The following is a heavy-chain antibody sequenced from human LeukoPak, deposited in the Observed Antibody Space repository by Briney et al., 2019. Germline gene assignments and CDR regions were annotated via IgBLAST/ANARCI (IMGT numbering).Heavy chain of an antibody. CDR3: ARGRGSVVGFGY. CDR1: GYTFTNYN. Sequence: ASVKVSCKASGYTFTNYNINWARQATGQGLEWMGWVNPRSGNTGYLQKFQGRLTITRDTSIDTAYMDLGSRSSEDTAVYYCARGRGSVVGFGYWGQGTLVTVSS. CDR2: VNPRSGNT. J-gene: IGHJ4*02. D-gene: IGHD2-15*01. V-gene: IGHV1-8*03.